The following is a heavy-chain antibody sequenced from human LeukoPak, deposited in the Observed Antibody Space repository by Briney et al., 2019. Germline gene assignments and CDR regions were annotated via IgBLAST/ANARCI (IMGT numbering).Heavy chain of an antibody. D-gene: IGHD2-2*01. CDR2: INPNSGFA. V-gene: IGHV1-2*02. Sequence: ASVKVSCKASGYPFTGYYLHWVRQAPGQGLEWMGWINPNSGFANYAQKFQGRVTMTRDTSISTAYMELSRLRSDDTAVYYCARLADCSSSSCRSFDYWGQGTLVTVSS. CDR1: GYPFTGYY. CDR3: ARLADCSSSSCRSFDY. J-gene: IGHJ4*02.